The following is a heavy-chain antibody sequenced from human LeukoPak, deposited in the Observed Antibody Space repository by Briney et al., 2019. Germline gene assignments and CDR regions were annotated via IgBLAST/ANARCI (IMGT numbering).Heavy chain of an antibody. CDR3: ARGVAGNWFDP. D-gene: IGHD3-10*01. V-gene: IGHV3-11*04. CDR1: GFTFSDYY. Sequence: PGGSLRLSCAASGFTFSDYYMTWIRQAPGKGLEWVSYISNTGSSIYYADSVKGRFTISRDNAKNSLYLQMNSMRAEDTAVYYCARGVAGNWFDPWGQGTLVTVSS. J-gene: IGHJ5*02. CDR2: ISNTGSSI.